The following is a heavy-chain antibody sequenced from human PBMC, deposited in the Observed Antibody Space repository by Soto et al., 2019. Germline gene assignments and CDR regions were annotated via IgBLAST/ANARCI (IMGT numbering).Heavy chain of an antibody. Sequence: QVQLVQSGAEVKKPGSSVKVSCKASGGTFSSYTISWVRQAPGQGLEWMGRIIPILGIANYAQKFQGRVTITADKSTSTAYMELSSLRSEATAVYYCAIEPIWFGELFRFDPWGQGTLVTVSS. D-gene: IGHD3-10*01. CDR2: IIPILGIA. CDR1: GGTFSSYT. CDR3: AIEPIWFGELFRFDP. V-gene: IGHV1-69*02. J-gene: IGHJ5*02.